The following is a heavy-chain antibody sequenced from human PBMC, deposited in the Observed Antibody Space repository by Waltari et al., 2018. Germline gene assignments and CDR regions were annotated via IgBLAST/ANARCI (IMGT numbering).Heavy chain of an antibody. V-gene: IGHV1-24*01. D-gene: IGHD3-22*01. CDR2: FDPEDGET. J-gene: IGHJ3*02. Sequence: QVQLVQSGAEVKKPGASVTVSCKVSGYTLTELSMHWVRQAPGKGLEWMGGFDPEDGETIYAQKFQGRVTMTEDTSTDTAYMELSSLRSEDTAVYYCATYTYYYDSRGLAFDIWGQGTMVTVSS. CDR1: GYTLTELS. CDR3: ATYTYYYDSRGLAFDI.